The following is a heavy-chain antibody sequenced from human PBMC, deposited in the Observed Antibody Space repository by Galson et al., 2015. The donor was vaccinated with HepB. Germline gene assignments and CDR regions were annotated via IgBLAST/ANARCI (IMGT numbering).Heavy chain of an antibody. V-gene: IGHV3-48*02. CDR2: ISSSSSTI. CDR1: GFTFSSYS. Sequence: SLRLSCAASGFTFSSYSMNWVRQAPGKGLEWVSYISSSSSTIYYADSVKGRFTISRDNAKNSLYLQMNSLRDEDTAVYYCARDEDSSGWFRESWFDPWGQGTLVTVSS. CDR3: ARDEDSSGWFRESWFDP. D-gene: IGHD6-19*01. J-gene: IGHJ5*02.